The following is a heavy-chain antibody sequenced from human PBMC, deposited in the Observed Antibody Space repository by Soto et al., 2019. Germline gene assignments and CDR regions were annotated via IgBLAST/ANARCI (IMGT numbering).Heavy chain of an antibody. V-gene: IGHV3-7*01. CDR2: ITQDGIEE. J-gene: IGHJ6*02. Sequence: GGSLRLSCAASGFTFSSCGMSWVRQAPGKGMERLANITQDGIEEYYVDSVKGRLTISRDNAKNSLYLHMNSLRAEDTAAHYCASELYSDGYPIPYSYGRDGWGQWSTGTFSS. D-gene: IGHD5-18*01. CDR3: ASELYSDGYPIPYSYGRDG. CDR1: GFTFSSCG.